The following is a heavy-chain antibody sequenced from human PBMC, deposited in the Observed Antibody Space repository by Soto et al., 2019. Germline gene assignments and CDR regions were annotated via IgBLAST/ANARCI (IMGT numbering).Heavy chain of an antibody. CDR2: IYYSGIT. Sequence: QVQLQESGPGLVKPSQTLSLTCTVSGGSISSGGYYWSWIRQHPGKGLEWIGYIYYSGITYYNPSLKSRVTISVDTSKNQFSLKLSSVTAADTAVYYCARLGSSSKYYFDYWGQGTLVTVSS. CDR1: GGSISSGGYY. V-gene: IGHV4-31*03. J-gene: IGHJ4*02. CDR3: ARLGSSSKYYFDY. D-gene: IGHD6-6*01.